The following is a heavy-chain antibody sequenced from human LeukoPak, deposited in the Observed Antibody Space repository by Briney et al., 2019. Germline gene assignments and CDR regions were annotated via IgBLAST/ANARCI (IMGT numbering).Heavy chain of an antibody. V-gene: IGHV4-34*01. CDR1: GGSFSGYY. CDR3: ARRGFAYDYVWGSYRQPFDY. J-gene: IGHJ4*02. D-gene: IGHD3-16*02. CDR2: INHSGST. Sequence: SETPSLTCAVYGGSFSGYYWSWIRQPPGKGLEWIGEINHSGSTNYNPSLKSRVTISVDTSKNQFSLKLSSVTAADTAVYYCARRGFAYDYVWGSYRQPFDYWGQGTLVTVSS.